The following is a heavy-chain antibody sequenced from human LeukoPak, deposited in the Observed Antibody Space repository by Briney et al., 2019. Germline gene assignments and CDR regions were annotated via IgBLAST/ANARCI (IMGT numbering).Heavy chain of an antibody. D-gene: IGHD2-21*02. CDR2: ISASGGST. V-gene: IGHV3-23*01. CDR3: AKDLSLYCGGDCYRNEFYFDY. CDR1: GFTFSSYA. Sequence: GGSLRLSCAASGFTFSSYAMSWVRQAPGKGLEWVSTISASGGSTYYATSVKGRFTISRDNSKNTLYLQMNSLRAEDPAVYYCAKDLSLYCGGDCYRNEFYFDYWGQGTLVTVSS. J-gene: IGHJ4*02.